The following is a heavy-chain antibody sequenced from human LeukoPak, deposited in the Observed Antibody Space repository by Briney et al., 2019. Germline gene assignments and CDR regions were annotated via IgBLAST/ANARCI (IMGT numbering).Heavy chain of an antibody. V-gene: IGHV4-59*12. CDR2: IYYSGST. CDR1: GGSISSYY. CDR3: ARDRQHFYASDI. D-gene: IGHD3-3*02. J-gene: IGHJ3*02. Sequence: SETLSLTCTVSGGSISSYYWSWIRQPPGKGLEWIGYIYYSGSTNYNPSLKSRVTISVDTSKNQFSLKLSSVTAADTAVYYCARDRQHFYASDIWGQGTMVTVSS.